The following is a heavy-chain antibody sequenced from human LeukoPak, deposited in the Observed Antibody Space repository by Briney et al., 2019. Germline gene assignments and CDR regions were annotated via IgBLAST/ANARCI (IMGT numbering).Heavy chain of an antibody. V-gene: IGHV3-23*01. CDR2: ISGSGGST. Sequence: GGSLRLSCAASGFTFSSYAMSWVRQAPGKGLEWVSGISGSGGSTDYADSVKGRFTISRDNAKNSLYLQMNSLRAEDTAVYYCARDTGYSSGGDFDYWGQGTLVTVSS. D-gene: IGHD6-19*01. J-gene: IGHJ4*02. CDR1: GFTFSSYA. CDR3: ARDTGYSSGGDFDY.